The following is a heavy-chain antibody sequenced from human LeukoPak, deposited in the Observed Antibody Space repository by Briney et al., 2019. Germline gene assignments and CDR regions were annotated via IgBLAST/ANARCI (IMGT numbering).Heavy chain of an antibody. Sequence: GGSLRLSCAASGFSFSSYWMHWVRQAPGQGLEWMGWINPNTGRTNYAQNFQGRVTMTSDTSISTAYMELNSLRSDDTAVYYCARGTYYDSSGYSGVRLFDYWGQGTLLTVSS. D-gene: IGHD3-22*01. CDR3: ARGTYYDSSGYSGVRLFDY. CDR2: INPNTGRT. V-gene: IGHV1-2*02. J-gene: IGHJ4*02. CDR1: GFSFSSYW.